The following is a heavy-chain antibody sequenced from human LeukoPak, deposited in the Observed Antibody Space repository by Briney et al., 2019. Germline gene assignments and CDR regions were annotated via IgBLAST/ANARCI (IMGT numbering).Heavy chain of an antibody. CDR3: ARVYSSGWYPIGWYFDL. CDR2: INTNTGNP. J-gene: IGHJ2*01. Sequence: GASVKVSCKASGGTFSSYAISWVRQAPGQRLEWMGWINTNTGNPTYAQGFTGRFVFSLDTSVSTAYLQISSLKAEDTAVYYCARVYSSGWYPIGWYFDLWGRGTLVTVSS. D-gene: IGHD6-19*01. V-gene: IGHV7-4-1*02. CDR1: GGTFSSYA.